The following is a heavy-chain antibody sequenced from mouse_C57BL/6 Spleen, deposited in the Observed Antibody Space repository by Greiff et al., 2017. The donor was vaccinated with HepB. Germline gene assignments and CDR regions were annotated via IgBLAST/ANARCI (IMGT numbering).Heavy chain of an antibody. D-gene: IGHD2-1*01. CDR2: ISDGGSYT. J-gene: IGHJ3*01. V-gene: IGHV5-4*03. Sequence: DVMLVESGGGLVKPGGSLKLSCAASGFTFSSYAMSWVRQTPEKRLEWVATISDGGSYTYYPDNVKGRFTISRDNAKNNLYLQMSHLKSEDKAMYYCARSTMVKWFAYWGQGTLVTVSA. CDR3: ARSTMVKWFAY. CDR1: GFTFSSYA.